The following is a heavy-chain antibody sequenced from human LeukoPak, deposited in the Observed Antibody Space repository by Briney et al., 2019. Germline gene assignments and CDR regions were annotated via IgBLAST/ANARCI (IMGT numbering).Heavy chain of an antibody. CDR3: ARRRGGYGEGEFDY. V-gene: IGHV3-66*04. Sequence: GSPRLSCAASGFTASSKWMNWVRQAPGKGLEWVSFIRSDASTDYADSVKGRFTISRDDSKNTLYLQMNSLRVEDTAVYYCARRRGGYGEGEFDYWGQGTLVTVSS. D-gene: IGHD4-17*01. CDR2: IRSDAST. CDR1: GFTASSKW. J-gene: IGHJ4*02.